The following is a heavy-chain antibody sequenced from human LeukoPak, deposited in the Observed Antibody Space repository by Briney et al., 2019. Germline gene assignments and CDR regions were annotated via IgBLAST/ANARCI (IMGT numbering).Heavy chain of an antibody. CDR2: ISGSGGST. CDR1: GFTFSSYA. V-gene: IGHV3-23*01. J-gene: IGHJ4*02. D-gene: IGHD3-22*01. CDR3: AKDRGIVVVMVDY. Sequence: GGSLRLSCAASGFTFSSYAMRWVRQAPGKGLEWASAISGSGGSTYYADSVKGRFTISRDNTKNTLYLQMNSLRAEDTAVYYCAKDRGIVVVMVDYWGQGTLVTVSS.